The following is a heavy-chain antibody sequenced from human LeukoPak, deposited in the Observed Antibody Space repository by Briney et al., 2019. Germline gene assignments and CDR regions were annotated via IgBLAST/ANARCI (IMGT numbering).Heavy chain of an antibody. D-gene: IGHD3-16*01. CDR1: GDNVSSHSVA. CDR2: AFYRSKWYH. V-gene: IGHV6-1*01. J-gene: IGHJ6*02. CDR3: ARSARFNGGSTAYLHYYYGMDV. Sequence: PSQTLSLTCAISGDNVSSHSVAWNWIRQSPSRGLEWLGRAFYRSKWYHDYAVSVKIRILFTTATYKNQFSLQLNSVIPEDTAVYYCARSARFNGGSTAYLHYYYGMDVWGQGATVTVSS.